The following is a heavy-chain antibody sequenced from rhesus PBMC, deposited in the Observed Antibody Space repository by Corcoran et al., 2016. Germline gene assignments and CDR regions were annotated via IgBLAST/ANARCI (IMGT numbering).Heavy chain of an antibody. CDR1: GCSISGYY. CDR3: ARVEQYLDWLV. Sequence: QVKLQQWGEGLVKPSETLSLTCAVYGCSISGYYWSWIRQPPGKGLEWIGNIVGNSTNTNDNPSIKKRVTISKDTSKNQFSLKLSSVTAADTAVYYCARVEQYLDWLVWGQGVLVTVSS. D-gene: IGHD3-3*01. J-gene: IGHJ4*01. CDR2: IVGNSTNT. V-gene: IGHV4-73*01.